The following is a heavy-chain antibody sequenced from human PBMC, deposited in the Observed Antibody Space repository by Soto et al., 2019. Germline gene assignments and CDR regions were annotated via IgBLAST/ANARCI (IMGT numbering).Heavy chain of an antibody. CDR1: GFTFSSYA. D-gene: IGHD3-10*01. V-gene: IGHV3-23*01. J-gene: IGHJ4*02. CDR3: AKWKAYYGSGSYSDY. Sequence: GGSLRLSCAASGFTFSSYAMSWVRQAPGKGLEWVSAISGSGGSTYYADSVKGRFTISRDNSKNTLYLQMNSLGAEDTAVYYCAKWKAYYGSGSYSDYWGQGTLVTVSS. CDR2: ISGSGGST.